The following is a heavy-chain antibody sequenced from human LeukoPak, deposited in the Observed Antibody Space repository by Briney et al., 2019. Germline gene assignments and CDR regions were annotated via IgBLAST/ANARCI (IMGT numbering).Heavy chain of an antibody. D-gene: IGHD3-16*01. J-gene: IGHJ6*02. CDR2: INHNGNVD. CDR3: AGGGGLDV. V-gene: IGHV3-7*03. Sequence: GGSLRLSCAASGFTFSSYWMNWARQAPGKGLEWVASINHNGNVDYYVDSVKGRFTISRDNAKNSLYLQMSNLRAEDTAVYFCAGGGGLDVWGQGATVTVSS. CDR1: GFTFSSYW.